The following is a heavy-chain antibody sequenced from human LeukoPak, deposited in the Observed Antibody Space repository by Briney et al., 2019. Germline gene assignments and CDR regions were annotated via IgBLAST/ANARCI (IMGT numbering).Heavy chain of an antibody. CDR2: MNPNSGNT. CDR3: AREDYYDSGSNDY. D-gene: IGHD3-22*01. V-gene: IGHV1-8*03. CDR1: GYTFTTYD. J-gene: IGHJ4*02. Sequence: ASVKVSCKASGYTFTTYDITWERQATGQGLEWMGWMNPNSGNTAYAQKFQGRVTITRNTSISTAYMELSRLRSEDTAVYYCAREDYYDSGSNDYWGQGTLVTVSS.